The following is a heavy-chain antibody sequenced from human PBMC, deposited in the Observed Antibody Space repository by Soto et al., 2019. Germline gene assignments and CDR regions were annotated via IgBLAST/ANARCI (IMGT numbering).Heavy chain of an antibody. CDR1: GFTVSSNY. D-gene: IGHD6-19*01. Sequence: EVQLVESGGGLVQPGGSLRLSCAASGFTVSSNYMSWVRQAPGKGLEWVSVIYSGGSTYYADSVKGRFTISRDNSKNKLYMQMDRLRAEDTAVYYCARVSGYGSGQGSDYYMDVWGKGTTVTVSS. J-gene: IGHJ6*03. CDR3: ARVSGYGSGQGSDYYMDV. CDR2: IYSGGST. V-gene: IGHV3-66*01.